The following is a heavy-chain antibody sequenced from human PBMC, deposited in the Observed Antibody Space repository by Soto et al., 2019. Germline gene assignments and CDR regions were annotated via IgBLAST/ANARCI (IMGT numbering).Heavy chain of an antibody. CDR1: GFTFSSYA. V-gene: IGHV3-30-3*01. CDR2: ISYDVSNK. Sequence: PGGSLRLSCAASGFTFSSYAMHWVRQAPGKGLEWVAVISYDVSNKYYADSVKGRFTISRDNSKNTLYLQMNSLRAEDTAVYYCAREGDSSGYCFDYSGQGTMVTVSS. CDR3: AREGDSSGYCFDY. J-gene: IGHJ4*02. D-gene: IGHD3-22*01.